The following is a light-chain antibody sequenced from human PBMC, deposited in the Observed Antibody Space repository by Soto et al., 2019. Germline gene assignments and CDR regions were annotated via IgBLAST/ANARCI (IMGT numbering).Light chain of an antibody. V-gene: IGLV2-8*01. CDR2: EVS. Sequence: QSALTQPPSASGSPGQSVTISCTGTSSDVGGYNYVYWHQQHPGKAPKLMIYEVSKRPSGVPDRFSGSKSGNTASLTVSGLQAEDEPDYYYSSYAGSNNLVFGGGTKLTVL. CDR3: SSYAGSNNLV. CDR1: SSDVGGYNY. J-gene: IGLJ2*01.